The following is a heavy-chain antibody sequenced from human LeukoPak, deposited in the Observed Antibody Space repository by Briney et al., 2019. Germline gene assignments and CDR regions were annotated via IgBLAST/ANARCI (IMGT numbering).Heavy chain of an antibody. CDR2: IRNDGSND. V-gene: IGHV3-30*02. Sequence: PGGSLRLSCAASGFTFSDLGMHWVRQAPGKGLEWLAFIRNDGSNDYYPDSVKGRFTISRDNSRTTLYLQMHSLRIEDTAVYYCVKGGSSSHNWFDPWGQGILVTVSS. J-gene: IGHJ5*02. D-gene: IGHD6-13*01. CDR3: VKGGSSSHNWFDP. CDR1: GFTFSDLG.